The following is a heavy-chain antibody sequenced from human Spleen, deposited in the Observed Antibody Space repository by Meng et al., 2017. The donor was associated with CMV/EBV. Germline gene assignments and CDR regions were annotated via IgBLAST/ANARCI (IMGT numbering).Heavy chain of an antibody. CDR3: ARDQGGFDY. J-gene: IGHJ4*02. CDR1: GFTFSSYG. V-gene: IGHV3-33*01. D-gene: IGHD3-16*01. Sequence: GESLKISCAASGFTFSSYGMHWVRQAPGKGLEWVAVIWYDGSNKYYADSVKGRFTISRDNSKNTLYLQMSSLRAEDTAVYYCARDQGGFDYWGQGTLVTVSS. CDR2: IWYDGSNK.